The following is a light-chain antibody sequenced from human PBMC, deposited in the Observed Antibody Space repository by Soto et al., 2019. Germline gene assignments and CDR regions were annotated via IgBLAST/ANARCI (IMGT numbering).Light chain of an antibody. CDR2: GAS. CDR3: QQYGSSPIT. V-gene: IGKV3-20*01. J-gene: IGKJ5*01. CDR1: RTVSNR. Sequence: EILMTQSPDTLSVSQGERVTLSCRASRTVSNRLAWYQQKPGQAPRLLIYGASSRATGIPDRFSGSGSGTDFTLTISRLEAEDFAVYYCQQYGSSPITFGQGTRLEIK.